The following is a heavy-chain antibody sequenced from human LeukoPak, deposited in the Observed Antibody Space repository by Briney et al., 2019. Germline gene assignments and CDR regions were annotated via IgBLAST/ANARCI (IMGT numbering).Heavy chain of an antibody. Sequence: SETLSLTCTVSGGSISSSTYYWGWIRQPPGKGLEWVGSVYYTRSTYYNPSLKSRVTISVDTSKNQFPLKLTSVTASDTAVYYCARGVVGATVDYWGQGTLVTVSS. D-gene: IGHD1-26*01. V-gene: IGHV4-39*01. CDR1: GGSISSSTYY. J-gene: IGHJ4*02. CDR2: VYYTRST. CDR3: ARGVVGATVDY.